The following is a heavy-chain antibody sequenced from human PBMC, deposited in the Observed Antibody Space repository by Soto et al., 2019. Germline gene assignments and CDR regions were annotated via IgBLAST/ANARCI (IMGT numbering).Heavy chain of an antibody. CDR1: GFTLSNYW. V-gene: IGHV3-7*01. J-gene: IGHJ4*02. CDR2: IKQDGGEK. Sequence: GGSLRLSCAASGFTLSNYWMSWVRQAPGRGLEWVASIKQDGGEKYYMDSVKGRFTISKDNAKNSLYLQLNSLRAGDTAVYYYARDTDYFDYWGQGTLVTVSS. CDR3: ARDTDYFDY.